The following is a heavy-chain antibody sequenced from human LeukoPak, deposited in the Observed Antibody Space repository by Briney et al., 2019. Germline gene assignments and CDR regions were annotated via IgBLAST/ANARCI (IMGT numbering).Heavy chain of an antibody. Sequence: GGSLRLSCAASGFTFSSYWMSWVRQAPGKGLEWVANIKQDGSEKYYVDSVKGRFTISRDNAKNTVYLQMNSLRAEDTAVYFCASTAYCGGDCYYYFDYWGQGTLVTVSS. CDR3: ASTAYCGGDCYYYFDY. J-gene: IGHJ4*02. CDR1: GFTFSSYW. D-gene: IGHD2-21*02. CDR2: IKQDGSEK. V-gene: IGHV3-7*01.